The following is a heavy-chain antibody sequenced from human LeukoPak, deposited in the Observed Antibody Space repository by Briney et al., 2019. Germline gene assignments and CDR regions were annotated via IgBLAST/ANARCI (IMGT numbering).Heavy chain of an antibody. CDR3: ARGGDGYNSYLDF. Sequence: PGGSLRLSCEGSGFNFGTFSLNWVRQAPGKGLEWVASISYSSTFIDYADSVKGRFTISRDNTQNSVYLQMNSLRDDDTAAYFCARGGDGYNSYLDFWGQGTLLTVSS. CDR1: GFNFGTFS. CDR2: ISYSSTFI. D-gene: IGHD5-24*01. J-gene: IGHJ4*02. V-gene: IGHV3-21*06.